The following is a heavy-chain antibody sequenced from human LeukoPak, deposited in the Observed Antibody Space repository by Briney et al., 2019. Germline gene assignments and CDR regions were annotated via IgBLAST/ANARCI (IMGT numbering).Heavy chain of an antibody. CDR2: IYTSGST. CDR3: ARAMIGYTFGPFDY. Sequence: SETLSLTCTVSGGSISSYYWSWIRQPAGKGLEWIGRIYTSGSTNYNPSLKSRVTISVDKSKNQFSLELSSVTAADAAVYYCARAMIGYTFGPFDYWGQGTLVTVSS. J-gene: IGHJ4*02. V-gene: IGHV4-4*07. D-gene: IGHD5-18*01. CDR1: GGSISSYY.